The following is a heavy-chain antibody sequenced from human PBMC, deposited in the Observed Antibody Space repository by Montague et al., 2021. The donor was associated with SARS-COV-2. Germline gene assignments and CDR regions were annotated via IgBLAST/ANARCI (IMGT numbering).Heavy chain of an antibody. CDR2: IYNSGPT. D-gene: IGHD3-16*01. J-gene: IGHJ6*02. Sequence: TLSLTCRVSGASIDTGNHYWTWIRQSAGQGLEWIGNIYNSGPTNYNPSLKSRVTISLDRAKSHFSLLLSSVTAADTATYYCGRDSVSYGLDVWGQGTTVTVSS. CDR3: GRDSVSYGLDV. CDR1: GASIDTGNHY. V-gene: IGHV4-61*09.